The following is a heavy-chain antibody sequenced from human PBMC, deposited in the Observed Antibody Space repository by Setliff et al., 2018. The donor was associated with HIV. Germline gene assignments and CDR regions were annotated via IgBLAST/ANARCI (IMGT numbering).Heavy chain of an antibody. CDR1: GGSISTSNYY. CDR2: IYYSGST. D-gene: IGHD2-2*01. CDR3: TRDRCSSTSCSYYYYYGMDV. V-gene: IGHV4-39*02. J-gene: IGHJ6*02. Sequence: PSETLSLTCILSGGSISTSNYYWGWIRQPPGKGLEWIGSIYYSGSTYYTPSLKSRVTISVDTSKNQFSLKLSSVTAADTAVYYCTRDRCSSTSCSYYYYYGMDVWGQGTTVTVSS.